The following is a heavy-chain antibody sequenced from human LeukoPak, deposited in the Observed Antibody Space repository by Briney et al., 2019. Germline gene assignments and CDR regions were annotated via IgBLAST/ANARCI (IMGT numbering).Heavy chain of an antibody. J-gene: IGHJ6*03. V-gene: IGHV3-48*04. Sequence: GGSLRLSCAASGFTFNIYGMNWVRQAPGKGLEWVAYIGGSGVATYYTDFVKGRFTISRDDGKNSLYLQMNSLGAEDSAVYYCARAHDFWSGYGGNYMDVWGKGTTVTVSS. D-gene: IGHD3-3*01. CDR1: GFTFNIYG. CDR3: ARAHDFWSGYGGNYMDV. CDR2: IGGSGVAT.